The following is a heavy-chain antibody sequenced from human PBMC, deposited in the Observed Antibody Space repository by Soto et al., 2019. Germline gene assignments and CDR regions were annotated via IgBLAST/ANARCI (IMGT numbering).Heavy chain of an antibody. CDR2: IKQDGSEK. J-gene: IGHJ4*02. V-gene: IGHV3-7*01. CDR1: GFTFSSYW. D-gene: IGHD5-12*01. CDR3: AIVYSGYDPFDY. Sequence: EVQLVESGGGLVQPGGSLRLSCAASGFTFSSYWMSWVRQAPGKGLEWVANIKQDGSEKYYVDSVKGRFTISRDNAKSYLYLQMNSLRAEDTAVYYCAIVYSGYDPFDYWGQGTLVTVSS.